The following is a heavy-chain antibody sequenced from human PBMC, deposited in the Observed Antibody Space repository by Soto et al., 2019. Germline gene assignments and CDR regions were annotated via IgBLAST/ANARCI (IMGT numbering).Heavy chain of an antibody. CDR2: ISSSSSYI. CDR3: ARDRGAASDIRYYYYGIDV. Sequence: EVQLVESGGGLVKPGGSLRLSCAASGFIFDIYSMTWVRQAPGKVLEWVSSISSSSSYIYYADSVKGRFTISRDNAENSLYLQMSSLRADDTAVYYCARDRGAASDIRYYYYGIDVWGQGTTVTVSS. CDR1: GFIFDIYS. D-gene: IGHD3-10*01. J-gene: IGHJ6*02. V-gene: IGHV3-21*01.